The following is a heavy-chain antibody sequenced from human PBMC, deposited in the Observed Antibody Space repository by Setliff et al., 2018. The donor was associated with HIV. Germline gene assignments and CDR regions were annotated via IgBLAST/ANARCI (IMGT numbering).Heavy chain of an antibody. CDR3: VKDPWEDSNTYYDPQGS. J-gene: IGHJ5*02. CDR2: IYHSGNT. Sequence: SETLSLTCAVSGFSISSGYYWGWIRQAPGKGLEWIGSIYHSGNTYYNPSLKSRVIISVDTSKNQFSLRLSSVSAADTAVYYCVKDPWEDSNTYYDPQGSWGQGMLVTVSS. V-gene: IGHV4-38-2*02. CDR1: GFSISSGYY. D-gene: IGHD3-22*01.